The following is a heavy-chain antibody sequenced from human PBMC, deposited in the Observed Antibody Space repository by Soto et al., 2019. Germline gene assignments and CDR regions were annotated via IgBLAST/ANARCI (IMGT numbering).Heavy chain of an antibody. CDR2: ISYDGSNK. CDR1: GFTFSSYA. D-gene: IGHD6-19*01. J-gene: IGHJ3*02. CDR3: AREGAVAATGDAFDI. Sequence: GGSLRLSCAASGFTFSSYAMHWVRQAPGKGLEWVAVISYDGSNKYYADSVKGRFTISRDNSKNTLYLQMNSLRAEDTAVYYCAREGAVAATGDAFDIWGQGTMVTVSS. V-gene: IGHV3-30-3*01.